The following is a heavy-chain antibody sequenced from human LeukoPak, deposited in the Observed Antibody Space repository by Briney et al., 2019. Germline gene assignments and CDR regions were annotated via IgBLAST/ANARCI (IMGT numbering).Heavy chain of an antibody. D-gene: IGHD6-19*01. CDR2: IHPNSGGT. Sequence: ASVKVSCKASGYTFTGYYMHWVRQAPGQGLEWMGWIHPNSGGTNYAQKFQGRVTMTRDTSISTAYMELSRLRSDDTAVYYCARDQGRIAVAGAGEAYYFDYWGQGTLVTVSS. CDR3: ARDQGRIAVAGAGEAYYFDY. CDR1: GYTFTGYY. J-gene: IGHJ4*02. V-gene: IGHV1-2*02.